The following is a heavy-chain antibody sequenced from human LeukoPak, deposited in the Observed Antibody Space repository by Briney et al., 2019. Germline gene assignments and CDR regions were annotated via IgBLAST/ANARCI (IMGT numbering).Heavy chain of an antibody. J-gene: IGHJ2*01. CDR3: ATIIAAAPRYFDL. CDR1: GGTFSSYA. V-gene: IGHV1-69*04. CDR2: IIPILGIA. Sequence: GASVKVSCKASGGTFSSYAISWVRQAPGQGLEWMGRIIPILGIANYAQKFQGRVTITADKSTSTAYMELSSLRSEDTAVYYCATIIAAAPRYFDLWGRGTLVTVSS. D-gene: IGHD6-13*01.